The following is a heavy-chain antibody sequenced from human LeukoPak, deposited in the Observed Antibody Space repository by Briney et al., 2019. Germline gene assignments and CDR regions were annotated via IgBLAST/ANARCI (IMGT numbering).Heavy chain of an antibody. Sequence: PSETLSLTCAASGYSISSGYYWGWIRQPPGKGLEWIGTLYHSGSTYYNPSLKSRVTISVDTSQNQFSLKLSSVTAADTAVYYCAVGYCSSSSTSCYREYFQHWGQGTLVTVSS. CDR2: LYHSGST. J-gene: IGHJ1*01. V-gene: IGHV4-38-2*01. CDR3: AVGYCSSSSTSCYREYFQH. D-gene: IGHD2-2*02. CDR1: GYSISSGYY.